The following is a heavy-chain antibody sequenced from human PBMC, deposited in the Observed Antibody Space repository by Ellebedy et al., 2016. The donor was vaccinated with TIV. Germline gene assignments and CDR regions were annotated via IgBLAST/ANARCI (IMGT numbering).Heavy chain of an antibody. J-gene: IGHJ4*02. Sequence: AASVKVSCKASGYTFTGYYMHWVRQAPGQGLEWMGWVIPSNGKTTYAKKLQGRVTMTTDTSTSTAYMELTSLRSDDTAVYYCARDRSAFDQVFDYWGQGTPVTVSS. CDR3: ARDRSAFDQVFDY. CDR1: GYTFTGYY. D-gene: IGHD2-2*01. CDR2: VIPSNGKT. V-gene: IGHV1-18*04.